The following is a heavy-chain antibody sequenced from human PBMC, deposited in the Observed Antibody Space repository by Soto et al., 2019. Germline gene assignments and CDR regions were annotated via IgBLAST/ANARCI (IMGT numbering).Heavy chain of an antibody. D-gene: IGHD3-22*01. CDR1: GGTFSSYA. Sequence: SVKVSCKASGGTFSSYAIGWVRQAPGQGLEWMGGIIPIFGTANYAQKFQGRVTITADKSTSTAYMELSSLRSEDTAVYYCARLDDSSGYPYYYYYGMDVWGQGTTVTVSS. V-gene: IGHV1-69*06. CDR3: ARLDDSSGYPYYYYYGMDV. CDR2: IIPIFGTA. J-gene: IGHJ6*02.